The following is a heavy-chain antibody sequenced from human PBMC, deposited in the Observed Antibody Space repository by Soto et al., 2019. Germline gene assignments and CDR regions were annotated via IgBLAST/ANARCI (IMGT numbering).Heavy chain of an antibody. CDR3: ARDLGVSSGYDLIFDY. D-gene: IGHD5-12*01. CDR1: GGSISSGGYY. V-gene: IGHV4-31*03. CDR2: IYYSGST. J-gene: IGHJ4*02. Sequence: SETLSLTCTVSGGSISSGGYYWSWIRQHPGKGLEWIGYIYYSGSTYYNPSLKSRVTISVDTSKNQFSLKLSSVTAADTAVYYCARDLGVSSGYDLIFDYWGQGTLVTVSS.